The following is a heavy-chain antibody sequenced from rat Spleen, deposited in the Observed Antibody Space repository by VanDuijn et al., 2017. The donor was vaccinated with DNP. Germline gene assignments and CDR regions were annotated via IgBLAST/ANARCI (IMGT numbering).Heavy chain of an antibody. D-gene: IGHD5-1*01. Sequence: EVQLVESGGGLVQPGRSLKLPCAASGFTFSNYAMAWVRQAPTKGLEWVASISTGGGNTYYRDSVKGRFTISRDNAENTVYLQMNSLRSEDTATYYWAKGGGWEDYWGQGVMVTVSS. J-gene: IGHJ2*01. CDR3: AKGGGWEDY. V-gene: IGHV5S13*01. CDR1: GFTFSNYA. CDR2: ISTGGGNT.